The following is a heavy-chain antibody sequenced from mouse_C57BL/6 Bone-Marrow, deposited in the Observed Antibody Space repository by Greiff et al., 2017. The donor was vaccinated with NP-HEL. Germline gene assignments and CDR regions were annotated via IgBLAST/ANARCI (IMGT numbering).Heavy chain of an antibody. D-gene: IGHD2-3*01. CDR2: LDPSASST. Sequence: QVQLQQPGAELVRPGTSVKLSCKASGYTFTSYWMHWVKQRPGQGLEWIGVLDPSASSTHSTPTFTVKAPLTVATSSSTAYMQLSSLTSEDSAVYYCATDPGYYEGAMDYWGQGTSVTVSS. CDR3: ATDPGYYEGAMDY. J-gene: IGHJ4*01. CDR1: GYTFTSYW. V-gene: IGHV1-59*01.